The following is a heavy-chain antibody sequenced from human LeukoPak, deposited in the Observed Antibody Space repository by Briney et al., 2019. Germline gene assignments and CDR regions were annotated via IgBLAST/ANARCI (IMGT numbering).Heavy chain of an antibody. CDR2: ISGSGVST. Sequence: PGGSLRLPCAASGXTFSSYAMNWVRQAPGKGLEWVSGISGSGVSTYYADSVKGRFTISRDNSKNTLYLQMNSLRAEDTAVYYCAKESSGYYRPNDYWGQGTLVTVSS. CDR3: AKESSGYYRPNDY. D-gene: IGHD3-22*01. CDR1: GXTFSSYA. V-gene: IGHV3-23*01. J-gene: IGHJ4*02.